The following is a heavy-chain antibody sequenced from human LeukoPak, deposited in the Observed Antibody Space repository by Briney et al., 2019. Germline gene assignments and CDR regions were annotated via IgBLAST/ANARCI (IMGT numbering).Heavy chain of an antibody. CDR3: ARQGELLSSFGY. CDR1: GGSISSGGYY. CDR2: IYYSGST. D-gene: IGHD3-10*01. V-gene: IGHV4-31*03. Sequence: SQTLSLTCTVSGGSISSGGYYWSWIRQHPGKGLEWIGYIYYSGSTYYNPSLKSRVTISVDTSKNQFSLKLSSVTAADTAVYYCARQGELLSSFGYWGQGTLVTVSS. J-gene: IGHJ4*02.